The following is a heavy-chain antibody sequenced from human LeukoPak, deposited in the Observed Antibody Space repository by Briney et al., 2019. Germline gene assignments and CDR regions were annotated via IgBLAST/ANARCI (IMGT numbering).Heavy chain of an antibody. Sequence: GGSLRLSCAASGFTFSNYAMHWVRQAPGKGLEWVAVISSDGTDKYYTDSVKGRFTISRDNSKNTLHLEMNSLGAEDTALYYCAKDPASIRSFFDYWGRGTLVTVAS. V-gene: IGHV3-30*18. CDR3: AKDPASIRSFFDY. CDR1: GFTFSNYA. CDR2: ISSDGTDK. D-gene: IGHD2-15*01. J-gene: IGHJ4*02.